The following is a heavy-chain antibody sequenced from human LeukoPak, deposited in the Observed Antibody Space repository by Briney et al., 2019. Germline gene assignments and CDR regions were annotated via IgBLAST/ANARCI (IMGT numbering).Heavy chain of an antibody. J-gene: IGHJ6*03. CDR3: ARDRARYYGSGSYRPYYYYYYYMDV. V-gene: IGHV4-39*07. Sequence: SETLSLTCTVSGGSISSTVYYRVWIRQPPGKGLEWIGSIYYSGSTYYNPSLKSRVTISVDTSKNQFSLKLSSVTAADTAVYYCARDRARYYGSGSYRPYYYYYYYMDVWGKGTTVTISS. CDR1: GGSISSTVYY. D-gene: IGHD3-10*01. CDR2: IYYSGST.